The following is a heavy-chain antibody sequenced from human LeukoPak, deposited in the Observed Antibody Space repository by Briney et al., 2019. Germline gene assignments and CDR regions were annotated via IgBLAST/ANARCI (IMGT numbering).Heavy chain of an antibody. CDR1: GFTFSDSA. Sequence: GGSLRLSCTASGFTFSDSAMNWVRRAPGTGLEWVSAITGSGGNTYYADSVRDRFTISRDNSKNSLYLQMNSLRAKDTAVYYCAKSQREACCYGMDVWGQGTMVTVS. V-gene: IGHV3-23*01. CDR3: AKSQREACCYGMDV. D-gene: IGHD1-26*01. CDR2: ITGSGGNT. J-gene: IGHJ6*02.